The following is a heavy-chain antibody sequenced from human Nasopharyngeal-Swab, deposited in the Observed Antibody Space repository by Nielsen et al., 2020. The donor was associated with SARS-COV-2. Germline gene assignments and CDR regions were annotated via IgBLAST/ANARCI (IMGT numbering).Heavy chain of an antibody. CDR3: ARPYCSSTSCPNWFDP. CDR1: GYSFTSYW. CDR2: IYPGDSDT. D-gene: IGHD2-2*01. Sequence: GESLKISCKGSGYSFTSYWIAWVRQTPGKGPEWMGIIYPGDSDTRYSPSFQGQVTISADKAISTAYLQWSSLKASDTAMYYCARPYCSSTSCPNWFDPWGQGTLVTVSS. J-gene: IGHJ5*02. V-gene: IGHV5-51*01.